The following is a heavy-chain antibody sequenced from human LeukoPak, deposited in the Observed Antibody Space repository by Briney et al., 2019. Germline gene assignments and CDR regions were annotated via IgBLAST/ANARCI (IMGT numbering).Heavy chain of an antibody. Sequence: ASVKVSCKASGYTFTSYAMNWVRQAPGQGLEWMGWINTNTGNPTYAQGFTGRFVFSLDTSVSTAYLQISSLKAEDTDVYYCARVRDYVWGSYLNWFDPWGQGTLVTVSS. CDR1: GYTFTSYA. CDR2: INTNTGNP. CDR3: ARVRDYVWGSYLNWFDP. J-gene: IGHJ5*02. D-gene: IGHD3-16*01. V-gene: IGHV7-4-1*02.